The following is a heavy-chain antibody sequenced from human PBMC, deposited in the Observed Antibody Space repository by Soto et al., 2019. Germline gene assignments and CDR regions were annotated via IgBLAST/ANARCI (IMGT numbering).Heavy chain of an antibody. Sequence: SVKVSCKVSGGTFSSYAISWVRQAPGQGLEWMGGIIPIFGTANYAQKFQGRVTITADESTSTAYMELSSLRSEDTAVYYCARDHLLPSQYSSGWADYWGQGTLITVSS. J-gene: IGHJ4*02. CDR3: ARDHLLPSQYSSGWADY. V-gene: IGHV1-69*13. D-gene: IGHD6-19*01. CDR1: GGTFSSYA. CDR2: IIPIFGTA.